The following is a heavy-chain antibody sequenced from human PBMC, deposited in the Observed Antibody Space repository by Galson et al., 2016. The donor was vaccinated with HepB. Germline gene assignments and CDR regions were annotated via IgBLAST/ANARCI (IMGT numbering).Heavy chain of an antibody. Sequence: QSGAEVKMPGESLKISCKASGYTFTGYYMHWVRQAPGQGLEWMGWINPNSGGTKYAKKFQGWVTMTRDTSISTAYMELSRLRSDDTAGYYCARDSGSLGVGAFDIWGQGTMVTVSS. CDR3: ARDSGSLGVGAFDI. CDR2: INPNSGGT. V-gene: IGHV1-2*04. J-gene: IGHJ3*02. D-gene: IGHD1-26*01. CDR1: GYTFTGYY.